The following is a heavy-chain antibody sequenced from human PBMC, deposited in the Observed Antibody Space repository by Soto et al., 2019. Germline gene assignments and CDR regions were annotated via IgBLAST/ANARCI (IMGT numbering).Heavy chain of an antibody. Sequence: SETLSLTCTVSGGSISSHYWRWIRQPPGKGLECIGYIYYSGSTNYNPSLKSRVTISVDTSKNQFSLKLSSVTAADTAVYYCARRWGDYFDYWGQGTLVTVS. CDR1: GGSISSHY. D-gene: IGHD3-16*01. V-gene: IGHV4-59*08. CDR3: ARRWGDYFDY. J-gene: IGHJ4*02. CDR2: IYYSGST.